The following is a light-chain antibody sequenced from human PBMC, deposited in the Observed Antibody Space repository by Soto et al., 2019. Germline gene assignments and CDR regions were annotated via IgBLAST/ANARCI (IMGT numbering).Light chain of an antibody. CDR1: EDISSY. CDR3: QQFKNYPIT. J-gene: IGKJ5*01. Sequence: IQSTQSPSSLSASVGDRVTFTCRASEDISSYLVWYQQKPGAAPKLLIYAASALHSGVPSRFSGSGSGTDFTLTIRSLHPEDFAVYFCQQFKNYPITFGQGTRLEIK. V-gene: IGKV1-9*01. CDR2: AAS.